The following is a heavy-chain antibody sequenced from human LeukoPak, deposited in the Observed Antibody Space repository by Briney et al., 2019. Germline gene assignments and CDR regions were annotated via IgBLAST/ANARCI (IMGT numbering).Heavy chain of an antibody. Sequence: PGGSLRLSCSVSGFTFSTYVMHWVRQAPGKGLEYVSAISSNGDNTYYADSVKGRFTISRDNSKNTLYLQMSSLRADDTAVYYCVRGRGYWGQGPRVTVSS. J-gene: IGHJ4*02. CDR1: GFTFSTYV. V-gene: IGHV3-64D*06. CDR3: VRGRGY. CDR2: ISSNGDNT.